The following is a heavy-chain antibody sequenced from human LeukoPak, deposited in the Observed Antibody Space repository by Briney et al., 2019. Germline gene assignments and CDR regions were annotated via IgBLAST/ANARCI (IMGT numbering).Heavy chain of an antibody. J-gene: IGHJ4*02. V-gene: IGHV6-1*01. Sequence: SQTLSLTCALSGDNVSSNSAAWSWIRQSPSRGLEWLVRTYYRSKWYNDYAVSVKSRITINPDTSKNQFSLQLNSVTPEDTAVYYCARENSRGWYLYYFDYWGQGTLVTVSS. D-gene: IGHD6-19*01. CDR2: TYYRSKWYN. CDR3: ARENSRGWYLYYFDY. CDR1: GDNVSSNSAA.